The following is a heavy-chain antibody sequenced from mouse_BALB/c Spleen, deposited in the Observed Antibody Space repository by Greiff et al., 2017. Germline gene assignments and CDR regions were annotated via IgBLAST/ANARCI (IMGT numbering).Heavy chain of an antibody. CDR2: IYPGNSDT. V-gene: IGHV1-5*01. D-gene: IGHD2-1*01. Sequence: VQLQQSGTVLARPGASVKMSCKASGYSFTSYWMHWVKQRPGQGLEWIGAIYPGNSDTSYNQKFKGKAKLTAVTSASTAYMELSSLTNEDSAVYYCTRSTRGYYAMDYWGQGTSVTVSS. J-gene: IGHJ4*01. CDR3: TRSTRGYYAMDY. CDR1: GYSFTSYW.